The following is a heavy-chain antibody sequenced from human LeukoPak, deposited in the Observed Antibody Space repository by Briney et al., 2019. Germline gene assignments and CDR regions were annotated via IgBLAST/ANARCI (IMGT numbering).Heavy chain of an antibody. J-gene: IGHJ6*02. V-gene: IGHV1-69*13. Sequence: GASVKVSCKASGGTFSSYAISWVRQAPGQGLEWMGGIIPIFGRANYAQNFQGRVTITADESTSTAYMELSSLRSEDTAVYYSARVSHIVVVPAAEDYYYGMDVWGQGTTVTVSS. CDR2: IIPIFGRA. D-gene: IGHD2-2*01. CDR3: ARVSHIVVVPAAEDYYYGMDV. CDR1: GGTFSSYA.